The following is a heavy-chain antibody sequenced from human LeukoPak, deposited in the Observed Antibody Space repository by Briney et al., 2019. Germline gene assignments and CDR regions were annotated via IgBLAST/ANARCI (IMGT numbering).Heavy chain of an antibody. CDR2: INHSGST. CDR3: ARDMRVRKDLDSSIWNRPLYYFDY. Sequence: SSETLSLTCAVYGGSFSGYYWSWIRQPPGKGLEWIGEINHSGSTNYNPSLKSRVTISVDTSKNQFSLKLSSVTAADTAVYYCARDMRVRKDLDSSIWNRPLYYFDYWGQGTLVTVSS. V-gene: IGHV4-34*01. J-gene: IGHJ4*02. CDR1: GGSFSGYY. D-gene: IGHD6-13*01.